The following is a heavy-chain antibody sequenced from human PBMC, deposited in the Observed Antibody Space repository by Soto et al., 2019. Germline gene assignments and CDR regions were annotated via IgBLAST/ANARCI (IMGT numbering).Heavy chain of an antibody. Sequence: SETLSLTCTVSGGSINSYYWSWIRQPPGKGLEWIGYIYYSGSTNYNPSLKSRVTISVDTSKNQFSLKLSSVTAADTAVYYCARTIAAPGDNWFDPWGQGTLVTVSS. CDR3: ARTIAAPGDNWFDP. V-gene: IGHV4-59*08. J-gene: IGHJ5*02. CDR2: IYYSGST. D-gene: IGHD6-6*01. CDR1: GGSINSYY.